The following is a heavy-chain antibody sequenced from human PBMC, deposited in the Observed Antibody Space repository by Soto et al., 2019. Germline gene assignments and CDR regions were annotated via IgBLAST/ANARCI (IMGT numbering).Heavy chain of an antibody. Sequence: SATLSLTCAISACSFSGYYWIWFRQSPGKGLEWIGGINHDGSAIYNPARKIRIARSVDTAKNQFPLRLAPVAAADSSFYYCAREETRRGSFDLWGQGTLVTVSS. D-gene: IGHD3-9*01. CDR3: AREETRRGSFDL. CDR1: ACSFSGYY. V-gene: IGHV4-34*01. J-gene: IGHJ1*01. CDR2: INHDGSA.